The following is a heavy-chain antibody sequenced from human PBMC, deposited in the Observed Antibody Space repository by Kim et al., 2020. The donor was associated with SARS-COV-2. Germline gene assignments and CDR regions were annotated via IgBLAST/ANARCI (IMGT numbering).Heavy chain of an antibody. Sequence: YADSVQGRFTISRDNAKNTLYLQMNSLRAEDAAVYYCAKGRSVANYGMDVWGQGTTVTGSS. CDR3: AKGRSVANYGMDV. J-gene: IGHJ6*02. V-gene: IGHV3-23*01.